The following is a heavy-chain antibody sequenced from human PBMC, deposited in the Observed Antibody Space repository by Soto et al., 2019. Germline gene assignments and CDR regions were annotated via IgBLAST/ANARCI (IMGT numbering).Heavy chain of an antibody. CDR1: GFSFSSHV. CDR3: AKGWCDS. V-gene: IGHV3-23*01. CDR2: ISGSGGGT. J-gene: IGHJ5*01. Sequence: EVQLLDSGGALVQPGGSLRLSCAASGFSFSSHVMSWVRQAPGKGLGWVSSISGSGGGTYYADSVKGRFIISRDNSKNTLDLQMNSLRVEDTAVYYCAKGWCDSWGQGTLVTVSS.